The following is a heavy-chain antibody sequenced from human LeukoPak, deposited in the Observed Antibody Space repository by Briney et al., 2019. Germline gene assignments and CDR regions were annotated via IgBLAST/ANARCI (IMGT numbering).Heavy chain of an antibody. J-gene: IGHJ4*02. V-gene: IGHV3-9*01. CDR1: GFTFDDYA. CDR3: AKGTYGDYEGNYFDY. D-gene: IGHD4-17*01. CDR2: ISWNSGSI. Sequence: PGRSLRLSCAASGFTFDDYAMHWVRQAPGKGLEWVSGISWNSGSIGCADSVKGRFTISRDNAKNSLYLQMNSLRAEDTALYYCAKGTYGDYEGNYFDYWGQGTLVTVSS.